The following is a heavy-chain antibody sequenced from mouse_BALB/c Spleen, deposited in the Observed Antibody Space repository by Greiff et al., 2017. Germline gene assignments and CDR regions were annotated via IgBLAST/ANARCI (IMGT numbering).Heavy chain of an antibody. CDR1: GFSLTSYG. CDR2: IWAGGST. Sequence: VKLMESGPGLVAPSQSLSITCTVSGFSLTSYGVHWVRQPPGKGLEWLGVIWAGGSTNYNSALMSRLSISKDNSKSQVFLKMNSLQTDDTAMYYCAREAGNYAMDYWGQGTSVTLSS. J-gene: IGHJ4*01. V-gene: IGHV2-9*02. D-gene: IGHD1-1*01. CDR3: AREAGNYAMDY.